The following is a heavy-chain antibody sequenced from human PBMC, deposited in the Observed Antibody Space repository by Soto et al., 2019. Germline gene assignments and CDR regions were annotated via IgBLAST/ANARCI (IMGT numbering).Heavy chain of an antibody. V-gene: IGHV4-34*01. D-gene: IGHD6-13*01. CDR1: VGSFSGYY. CDR3: ARQAAAPGIDLWFDP. J-gene: IGHJ5*02. Sequence: SETLSLTCAVHVGSFSGYYWSWIRQPPGKGLAWIGEINHSGSTNYNPSLKSRVTISVDTSKNQFSLKLDSVTAADTAVYYCARQAAAPGIDLWFDPWGQGTLVTVSS. CDR2: INHSGST.